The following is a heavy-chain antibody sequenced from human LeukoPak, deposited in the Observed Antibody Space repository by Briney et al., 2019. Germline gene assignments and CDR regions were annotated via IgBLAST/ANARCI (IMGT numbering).Heavy chain of an antibody. CDR2: IYSGGST. D-gene: IGHD4-23*01. V-gene: IGHV3-53*01. CDR1: GLTVSSNY. J-gene: IGHJ6*02. CDR3: ARDPGKGPYGMDV. Sequence: PGGSLRLSCVASGLTVSSNYMSWVRQAPGKGLEWVSVIYSGGSTYYADSVKGRFTISRDHSKNTLHLQMNSLRAEDTAVYYCARDPGKGPYGMDVWGQGTTVTVSS.